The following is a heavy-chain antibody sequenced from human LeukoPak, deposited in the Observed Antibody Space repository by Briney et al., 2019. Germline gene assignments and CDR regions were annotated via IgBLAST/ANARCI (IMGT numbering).Heavy chain of an antibody. CDR3: TKGYYEPFDS. CDR2: ISDTGTT. D-gene: IGHD3-22*01. CDR1: GAPVTSYY. Sequence: SSETLFLTCSVSGAPVTSYYWDWIRQAPGKGLEWIGCISDTGTTYYNPSLKGRLTISLDTAKNQFSLNVRSVTAADSAIYYCTKGYYEPFDSWGQGILVTVSS. V-gene: IGHV4-59*02. J-gene: IGHJ4*02.